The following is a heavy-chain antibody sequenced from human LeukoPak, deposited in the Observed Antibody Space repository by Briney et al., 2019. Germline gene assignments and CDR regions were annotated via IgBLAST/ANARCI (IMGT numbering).Heavy chain of an antibody. J-gene: IGHJ4*02. CDR3: AIDNYYDSSGYYSGDY. D-gene: IGHD3-22*01. CDR1: GGSISSSSYY. CDR2: IYYSGST. Sequence: SETLSLTCTVSGGSISSSSYYWGWIRQPPGKGLEWIGSIYYSGSTYYNPSLKSRVTISVDTSKNQFSLKLSSVTAADTAVYYCAIDNYYDSSGYYSGDYWGQGTLVTVSS. V-gene: IGHV4-39*01.